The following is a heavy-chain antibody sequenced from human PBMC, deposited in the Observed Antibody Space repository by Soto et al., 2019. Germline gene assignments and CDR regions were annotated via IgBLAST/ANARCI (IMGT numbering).Heavy chain of an antibody. D-gene: IGHD3-3*02. CDR1: GFSFRNYA. Sequence: VQLLQSGGGLVQPAGSLRLSCAASGFSFRNYALSWVRLAPGKGLEWVSAISVTGSHTYYADSVKGRFTISRDNSKNTLFLQMDSLRSEDTAVYYCAKEMSIGRPYDYWGKGTLVTVFS. CDR3: AKEMSIGRPYDY. V-gene: IGHV3-23*01. J-gene: IGHJ4*02. CDR2: ISVTGSHT.